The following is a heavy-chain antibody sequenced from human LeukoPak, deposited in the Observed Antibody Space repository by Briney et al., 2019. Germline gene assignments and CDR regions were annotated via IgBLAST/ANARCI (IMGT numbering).Heavy chain of an antibody. Sequence: PSETLSLTCTVSGGSISSYYWSWIRQPAGKGLEWIGRIYTSGNTNYNPSLKSRVTISVDTSKNQFSLRLSSVTAADTAVYYCARRLYYYDSSGYPADAFDIWGQGTMVTVSS. CDR2: IYTSGNT. V-gene: IGHV4-4*07. CDR3: ARRLYYYDSSGYPADAFDI. J-gene: IGHJ3*02. D-gene: IGHD3-22*01. CDR1: GGSISSYY.